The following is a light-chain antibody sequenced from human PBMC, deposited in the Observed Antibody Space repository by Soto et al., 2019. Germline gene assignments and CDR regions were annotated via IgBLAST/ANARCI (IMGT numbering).Light chain of an antibody. Sequence: EIVLTQSPAALSVSPGERATLSCWASQSVGSTLNWYQQRPGQAPRLLIYDTYIRATGITARFSGSGSGTEFTLTIASLQSEDFGVYYCQHFNRWPLSVGEGTKVDIK. CDR1: QSVGST. J-gene: IGKJ4*01. V-gene: IGKV3-15*01. CDR3: QHFNRWPLS. CDR2: DTY.